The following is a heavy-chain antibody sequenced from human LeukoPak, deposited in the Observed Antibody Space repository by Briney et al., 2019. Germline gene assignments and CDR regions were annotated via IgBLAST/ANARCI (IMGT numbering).Heavy chain of an antibody. CDR3: ARLRLASPNWFDP. D-gene: IGHD2-21*01. CDR2: INHSGST. V-gene: IGHV4-34*01. Sequence: EPSETLSLTCAVYGGSFSGYYWSWIRQPPGKGLEWIGEINHSGSTNYNPSLKSRVTISVDTSKNQLSLKLSSVTAADTAVYYCARLRLASPNWFDPWGQGTLVTVSS. J-gene: IGHJ5*02. CDR1: GGSFSGYY.